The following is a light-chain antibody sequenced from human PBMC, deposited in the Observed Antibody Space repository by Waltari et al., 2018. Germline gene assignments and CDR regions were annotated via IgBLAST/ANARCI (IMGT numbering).Light chain of an antibody. Sequence: EIVLTQSPGTLSLSPGERATLSCRASQSVGRTLAWYQQKPGQAPRLLIYGASSRATDIPDRFSGSGSGTDFSLTINRLGPEDFAVYFCQHYVRLPATFGQGTKVEIK. CDR3: QHYVRLPAT. J-gene: IGKJ1*01. CDR1: QSVGRT. CDR2: GAS. V-gene: IGKV3-20*01.